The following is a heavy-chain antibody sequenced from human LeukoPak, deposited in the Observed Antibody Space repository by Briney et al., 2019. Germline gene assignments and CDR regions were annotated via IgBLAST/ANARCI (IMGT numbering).Heavy chain of an antibody. V-gene: IGHV4-59*01. Sequence: PSETLSLTCTVSGGSISSYYWSWIRQPPEKGLEWIGYIYYRGSTNYNSSLKSRVTISVDTSKNQFSLKLSSVTAADTAVYYCAREGSDSSGYYLDNWGQGTLVTVSS. J-gene: IGHJ4*02. CDR1: GGSISSYY. D-gene: IGHD3-22*01. CDR3: AREGSDSSGYYLDN. CDR2: IYYRGST.